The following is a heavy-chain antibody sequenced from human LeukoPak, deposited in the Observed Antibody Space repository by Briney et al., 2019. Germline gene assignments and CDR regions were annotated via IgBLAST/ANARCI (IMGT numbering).Heavy chain of an antibody. CDR1: GYTFADYY. V-gene: IGHV1-2*02. CDR2: ISPNSGGT. CDR3: ARSNIATRRGDNWFHP. J-gene: IGHJ5*02. Sequence: EASVKVSCKASGYTFADYYMHWVRQAPGQGLEWMGWISPNSGGTNYAQNFQGRVTMTRDTSVSTAYMELSSLRSDDTAVYYCARSNIATRRGDNWFHPWGQGTLVTVSS. D-gene: IGHD6-6*01.